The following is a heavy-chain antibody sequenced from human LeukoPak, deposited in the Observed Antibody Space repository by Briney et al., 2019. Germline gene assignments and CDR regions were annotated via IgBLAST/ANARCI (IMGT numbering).Heavy chain of an antibody. Sequence: GGSLRLSCAASGFTFSSYSMNWVRQAPGKGLEWVSSISSSSSYTYYADSVKGRFTISRDNAKNSLYLQMNSLRAEDTAVYYCARDPEGSGSYYPIPLDYWGQGTLVTVSS. CDR3: ARDPEGSGSYYPIPLDY. CDR1: GFTFSSYS. CDR2: ISSSSSYT. D-gene: IGHD3-10*01. V-gene: IGHV3-21*01. J-gene: IGHJ4*02.